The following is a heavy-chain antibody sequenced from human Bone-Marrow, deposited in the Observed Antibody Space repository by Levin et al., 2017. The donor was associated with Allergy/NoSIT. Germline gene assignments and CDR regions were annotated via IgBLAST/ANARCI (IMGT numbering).Heavy chain of an antibody. J-gene: IGHJ4*02. CDR2: FDPEEGET. D-gene: IGHD4-17*01. CDR3: AAVKGTSMTTSPHLDY. Sequence: ASVKVSCKVSGYTLKELSMHWVRQAPGKGLEWMGGFDPEEGETSYAQHFQGRVTMTEDSSTDTAYLELSSLRSEDTAVYYCAAVKGTSMTTSPHLDYWGQGTLVTVSS. V-gene: IGHV1-24*01. CDR1: GYTLKELS.